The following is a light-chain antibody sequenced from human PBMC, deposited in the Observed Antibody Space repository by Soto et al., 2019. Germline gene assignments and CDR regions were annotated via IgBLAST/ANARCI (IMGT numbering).Light chain of an antibody. CDR1: QSISSW. CDR3: QQYNTYPST. Sequence: DIQMTQSPSTLSASVGDRVTITCRASQSISSWLAWYKQTPGKAPKLLIYKASSLESGVPSRFSGSGSGTEFTLTISSLQPDDFATYYCQQYNTYPSTFVQGTKLEIK. V-gene: IGKV1-5*03. J-gene: IGKJ2*01. CDR2: KAS.